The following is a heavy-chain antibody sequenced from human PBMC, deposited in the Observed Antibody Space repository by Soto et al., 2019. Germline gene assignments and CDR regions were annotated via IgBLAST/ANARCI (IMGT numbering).Heavy chain of an antibody. CDR2: CSYVADT. D-gene: IGHD2-8*01. CDR3: GRDMHAGFTHYFEH. CDR1: GGSITSYD. J-gene: IGHJ1*01. V-gene: IGHV4-59*01. Sequence: SDTLSLTCIGCGGSITSYDWSLLRQLPEKGLEWIAYCSYVADTNYNPSFQSRVTMSIDTSKTQLSLKMTAMSAGDTSVYYFGRDMHAGFTHYFEHWVQGKLVNVS.